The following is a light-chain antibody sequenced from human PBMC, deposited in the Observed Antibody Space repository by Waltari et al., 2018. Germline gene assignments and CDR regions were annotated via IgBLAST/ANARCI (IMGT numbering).Light chain of an antibody. J-gene: IGKJ1*01. CDR1: QNMSTY. Sequence: DIQMTQSPSSLSASIGDTITVTCRASQNMSTYLNCYQPKPAKAPKLLIFGASSLPRGVPSRFSGSASETEFTLTITNLQPDDFATYFCQQSFSSPWTFGQGTTVEIK. CDR2: GAS. V-gene: IGKV1-39*01. CDR3: QQSFSSPWT.